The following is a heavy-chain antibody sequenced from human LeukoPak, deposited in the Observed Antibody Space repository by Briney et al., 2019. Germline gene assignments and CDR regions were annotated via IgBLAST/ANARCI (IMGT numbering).Heavy chain of an antibody. J-gene: IGHJ4*02. V-gene: IGHV4-59*08. CDR2: IYHSGST. D-gene: IGHD6-13*01. Sequence: SETLSLTCTVSGGSISSYYWSWIRQPPGRGLEWIGYIYHSGSTDYNPSLKSRVTISVDTSKNQFSLKLSSVTAADTAVYYCASHDWQQQPPGWWGQGTLVTVSS. CDR3: ASHDWQQQPPGW. CDR1: GGSISSYY.